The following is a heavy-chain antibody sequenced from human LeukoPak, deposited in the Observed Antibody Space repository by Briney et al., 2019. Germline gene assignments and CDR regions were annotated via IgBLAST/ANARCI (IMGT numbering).Heavy chain of an antibody. J-gene: IGHJ4*02. Sequence: WGSLRLSCAASGFTFSSYSMNWVRQAPGKGLEWVSSISSSSSYIYYADSVKGRFTISRDNAKNSLYLQMNSLRAEDTAVYYCASSQFAVAGKFDYWGQGTGVLVSS. CDR1: GFTFSSYS. CDR2: ISSSSSYI. V-gene: IGHV3-21*01. CDR3: ASSQFAVAGKFDY. D-gene: IGHD6-19*01.